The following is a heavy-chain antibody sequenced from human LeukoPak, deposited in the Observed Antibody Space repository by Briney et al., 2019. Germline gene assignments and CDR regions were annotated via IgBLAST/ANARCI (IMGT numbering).Heavy chain of an antibody. CDR1: GFTFSNAW. V-gene: IGHV3-15*01. J-gene: IGHJ3*02. D-gene: IGHD2-15*01. CDR3: TTGYCSGGSCYPDAFDI. CDR2: IKSKTDGGTT. Sequence: GGSLRLSCAASGFTFSNAWMSWVRQAPGKGLEWVGRIKSKTDGGTTDYAAPVKGRFTISRDDSKNTLYPQMNSLKTEDTAVYYCTTGYCSGGSCYPDAFDIWGQGTMVTVSS.